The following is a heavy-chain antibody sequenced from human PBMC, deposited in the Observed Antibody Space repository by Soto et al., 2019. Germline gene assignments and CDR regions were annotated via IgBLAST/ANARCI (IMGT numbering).Heavy chain of an antibody. D-gene: IGHD5-12*01. V-gene: IGHV3-11*06. CDR2: ISSSSGST. J-gene: IGHJ6*02. CDR1: GFTFSDYY. CDR3: ARDRGGYDRLYYYHGMDV. Sequence: GGSLRLSCAASGFTFSDYYMSWIRQAPGKGLEYISYISSSSGSTNYADSVKGRFTIPRDNAKNSLYLQMSSLRAEDTAVYYCARDRGGYDRLYYYHGMDVWGQGTTVTVSS.